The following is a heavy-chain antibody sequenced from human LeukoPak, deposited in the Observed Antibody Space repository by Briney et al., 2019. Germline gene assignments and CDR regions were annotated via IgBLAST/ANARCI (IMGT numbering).Heavy chain of an antibody. V-gene: IGHV4-59*11. CDR3: ARVPTAVVGAISWGPKENARPSYIDY. CDR2: VYHSGST. Sequence: PSETLSLTCTVSGGSIRSHFWSWVRQPPGKGLEWIGYVYHSGSTNYNPSLESRVTISVDTSKNQLSLRLTFVTAADSAASFCARVPTAVVGAISWGPKENARPSYIDYWGQGTLVTVSS. J-gene: IGHJ4*02. D-gene: IGHD2-15*01. CDR1: GGSIRSHF.